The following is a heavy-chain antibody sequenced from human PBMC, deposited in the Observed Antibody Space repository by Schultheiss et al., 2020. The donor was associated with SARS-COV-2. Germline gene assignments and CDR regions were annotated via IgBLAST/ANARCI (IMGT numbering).Heavy chain of an antibody. CDR1: GYTFTTYY. V-gene: IGHV1-2*02. D-gene: IGHD1-26*01. J-gene: IGHJ6*02. Sequence: ASVKVSCKASGYTFTTYYIQWVRQTPGQGLEWLGWINPDSGGTFSSQKFQGRVTITRDTPITTVYMELTSLTSDDTAVYFCARDRFSGYYGMDVWGQGTSVTVSS. CDR3: ARDRFSGYYGMDV. CDR2: INPDSGGT.